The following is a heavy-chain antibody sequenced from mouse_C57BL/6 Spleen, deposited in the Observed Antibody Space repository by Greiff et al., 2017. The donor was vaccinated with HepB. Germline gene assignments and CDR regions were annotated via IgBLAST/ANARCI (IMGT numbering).Heavy chain of an antibody. V-gene: IGHV1-22*01. CDR1: GYTFTDYN. J-gene: IGHJ2*01. CDR2: INPNNGGT. Sequence: EVQLQESGPALVKPGASVKMSCKASGYTFTDYNMHWVKQSHGKSLEWIGYINPNNGGTSYNQKFKGKATLTVNKSSSTAYMELRSLTSEDSAVYYCAREGTYYYGSSSFDYWGQGTTLTVSS. CDR3: AREGTYYYGSSSFDY. D-gene: IGHD1-1*01.